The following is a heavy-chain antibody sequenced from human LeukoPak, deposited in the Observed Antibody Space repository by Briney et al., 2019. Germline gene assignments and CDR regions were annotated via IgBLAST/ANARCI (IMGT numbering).Heavy chain of an antibody. CDR1: GFTFSNYG. CDR3: ARGSGYSYSFTGRERTKSRLDY. J-gene: IGHJ4*02. V-gene: IGHV3-30*02. Sequence: PGGSLRLSCAASGFTFSNYGMFWVRQAPGKGLDWVSFIRFDGGHKYYADSVKGRFTISRDSSKNTLYLQMNSLRAADTAVYYCARGSGYSYSFTGRERTKSRLDYWGQGTLVTVSS. CDR2: IRFDGGHK. D-gene: IGHD5-18*01.